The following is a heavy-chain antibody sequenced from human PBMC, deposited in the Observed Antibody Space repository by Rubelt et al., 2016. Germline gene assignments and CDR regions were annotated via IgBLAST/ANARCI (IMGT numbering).Heavy chain of an antibody. Sequence: GQLQESGPGLVKPSETLSLTCTVSGYSISSGYYWGWIRQPPGKGLEWIGSIYHSGSTYYNPSLKSRVTISVDTSKNQFSLKLSSVTAADTAVYYCASDWGAAAGRGQLDYWGQGTLVTVSS. CDR1: GYSISSGYY. J-gene: IGHJ4*02. CDR2: IYHSGST. D-gene: IGHD6-13*01. CDR3: ASDWGAAAGRGQLDY. V-gene: IGHV4-38-2*02.